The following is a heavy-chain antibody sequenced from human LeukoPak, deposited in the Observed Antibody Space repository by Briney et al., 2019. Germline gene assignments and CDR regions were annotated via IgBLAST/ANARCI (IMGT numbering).Heavy chain of an antibody. J-gene: IGHJ3*02. CDR2: INPNSGGT. CDR1: GYTFTGYY. V-gene: IGHV1-2*02. Sequence: ASVKVSCKASGYTFTGYYMHWVRQAPGQGLEWMGWINPNSGGTNYAQKFQGRVTMTRDTSISTAYMELSRLRSDDAAVYYCARGNTMVGDDAFDIWGQGTMVTVSS. CDR3: ARGNTMVGDDAFDI. D-gene: IGHD3-10*01.